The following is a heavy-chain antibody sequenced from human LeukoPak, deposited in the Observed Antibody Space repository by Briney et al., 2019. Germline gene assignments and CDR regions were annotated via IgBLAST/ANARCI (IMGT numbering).Heavy chain of an antibody. V-gene: IGHV4-34*01. CDR1: GGSLSGYY. CDR3: ARGRSSYYYDSSGHYRNNWFDP. D-gene: IGHD3-22*01. J-gene: IGHJ5*02. CDR2: INHSGST. Sequence: PSETLSLTCAVYGGSLSGYYWSWIRQPPGKGLEWIGEINHSGSTNYNPSLKSRVTISVDTSKNQFSLKLSSVTAADTAVYYCARGRSSYYYDSSGHYRNNWFDPWGQGTLVTVSS.